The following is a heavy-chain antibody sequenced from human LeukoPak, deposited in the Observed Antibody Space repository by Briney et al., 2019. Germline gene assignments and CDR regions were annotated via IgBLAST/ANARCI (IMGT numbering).Heavy chain of an antibody. CDR3: ARDPSSSWYHYYYYMDV. V-gene: IGHV3-20*04. Sequence: GGSLRLSCAASGFTFDDYGMSWVRQAPGKGLEWVSGINWNGGSTGYADSVKGRFTISRDNAKNSLYLQMNSLRAEDTALYYCARDPSSSWYHYYYYMDVWGKGTTVTVSS. CDR2: INWNGGST. J-gene: IGHJ6*03. CDR1: GFTFDDYG. D-gene: IGHD6-13*01.